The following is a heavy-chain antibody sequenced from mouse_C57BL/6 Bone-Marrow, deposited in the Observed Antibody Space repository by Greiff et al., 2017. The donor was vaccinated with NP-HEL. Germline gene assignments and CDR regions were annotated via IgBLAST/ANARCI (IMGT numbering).Heavy chain of an antibody. CDR1: GYSITSDY. V-gene: IGHV3-8*01. CDR2: ISYSGST. D-gene: IGHD2-4*01. CDR3: ARLAGLRQNDYAMDY. Sequence: EVQRVESGPGLAKPSQTLSLTCSVTGYSITSDYWNWIRKFPGNKLEYMGYISYSGSTYYNPSLKSRISITRDTSKNQYYLQLNSVTTEDTATYYCARLAGLRQNDYAMDYWGQGTSVTVSS. J-gene: IGHJ4*01.